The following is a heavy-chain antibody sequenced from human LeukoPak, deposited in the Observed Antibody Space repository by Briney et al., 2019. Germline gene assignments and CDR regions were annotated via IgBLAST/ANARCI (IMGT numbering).Heavy chain of an antibody. J-gene: IGHJ4*02. CDR2: INPSTGGS. V-gene: IGHV1-2*02. CDR1: GYSFNDYY. CDR3: ARSPGRSAWYYVDF. Sequence: ASVKVSCKTSGYSFNDYYMHWIRQAPGQGLEWMGWINPSTGGSYYTQNFQGRVTMTRDTSISTAYMELNTLTSDDTAVYFCARSPGRSAWYYVDFWGPGTLVIVS. D-gene: IGHD6-19*01.